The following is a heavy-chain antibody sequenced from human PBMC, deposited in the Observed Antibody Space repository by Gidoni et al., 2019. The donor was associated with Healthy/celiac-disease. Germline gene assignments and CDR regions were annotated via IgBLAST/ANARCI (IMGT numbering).Heavy chain of an antibody. V-gene: IGHV4-34*01. CDR1: GGSFSSYY. CDR3: ARGLAAGCVSRQCLYYYYGMDV. Sequence: QVQLQQWGAGLLKPSETLSLTCAVYGGSFSSYYWSWIRQPPGKGLEWIGEINHSGSTNYNPSLKSRVTISVDTSKNQFSLKLSSVTAADTAVYYCARGLAAGCVSRQCLYYYYGMDVWGQGTTVTVSS. J-gene: IGHJ6*02. D-gene: IGHD6-13*01. CDR2: INHSGST.